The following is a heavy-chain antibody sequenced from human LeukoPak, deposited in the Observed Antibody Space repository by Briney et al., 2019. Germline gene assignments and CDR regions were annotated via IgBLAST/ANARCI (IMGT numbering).Heavy chain of an antibody. CDR3: ARHGSTYALRN. CDR2: IYYSGST. Sequence: SETLSLTCTVSGGSINSYYWSWIRQPPRKGLEWIGYIYYSGSTNYNPSLKSRVTISVDTSKNQFSLKLSSVTAADTAVYYCARHGSTYALRNWGQGTLVNVSS. D-gene: IGHD2-2*01. J-gene: IGHJ4*02. V-gene: IGHV4-59*08. CDR1: GGSINSYY.